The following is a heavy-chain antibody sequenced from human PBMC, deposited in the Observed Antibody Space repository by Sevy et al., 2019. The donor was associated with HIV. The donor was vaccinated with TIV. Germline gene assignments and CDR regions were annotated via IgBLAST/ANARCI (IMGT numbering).Heavy chain of an antibody. Sequence: ASVKVSCKASGYTFTGYYMHWVRQAPGQGLEWMGWIIPNSGGTNYAQKFQGRVTMTRDTSISTAYMELSRLRSEDTAVYYCAREGEYYDATGEYYYYYGMDVWGQGTTVTVSS. D-gene: IGHD3-16*01. J-gene: IGHJ6*02. CDR2: IIPNSGGT. CDR3: AREGEYYDATGEYYYYYGMDV. V-gene: IGHV1-2*02. CDR1: GYTFTGYY.